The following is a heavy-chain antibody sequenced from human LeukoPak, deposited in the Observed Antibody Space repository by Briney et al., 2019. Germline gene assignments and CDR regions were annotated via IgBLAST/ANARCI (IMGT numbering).Heavy chain of an antibody. D-gene: IGHD3-16*01. CDR3: ARHNIMITFGGVTLSWFDP. CDR1: GGSISSYY. Sequence: SETLSLTCTVSGGSISSYYWSWIRQPPGKGLEWIGYIYYSGSTNYNPSLKSRVTISVDTSKNQFSLKLSSVTAADTAVYYCARHNIMITFGGVTLSWFDPWGQGTLVTVSS. V-gene: IGHV4-59*08. CDR2: IYYSGST. J-gene: IGHJ5*02.